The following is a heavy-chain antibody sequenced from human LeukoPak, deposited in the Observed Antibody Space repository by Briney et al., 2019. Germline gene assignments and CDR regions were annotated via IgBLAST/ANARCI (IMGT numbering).Heavy chain of an antibody. V-gene: IGHV1-8*01. CDR3: ARGGSGWYGLHYYYYGMEV. CDR2: MNPNSGNT. D-gene: IGHD6-19*01. Sequence: ASVKVSCKASGYTFTSYDINWVRQATAQGLEWMGWMNPNSGNTGYAQKFQGRVTMTRNTSISTAYMELSSLRSEDTAVYYCARGGSGWYGLHYYYYGMEVGGEGTTVTVSS. J-gene: IGHJ6*04. CDR1: GYTFTSYD.